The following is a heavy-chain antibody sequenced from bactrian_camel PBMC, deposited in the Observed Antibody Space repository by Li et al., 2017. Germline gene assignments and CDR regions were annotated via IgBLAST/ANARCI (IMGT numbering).Heavy chain of an antibody. CDR1: GRTNSSYC. V-gene: IGHV3S57*01. J-gene: IGHJ4*01. D-gene: IGHD1*01. CDR2: LGQDGST. CDR3: VRDDLRSGTLRSSMFYKIPFCAGMGIY. Sequence: QVQLVESGGGSVQAGGSLRLSCTASGRTNSSYCMGWFRQSPGKEREGVAALGQDGSTKYADSVKGRFTISQDNARDTGYLQMNDLKPEDTATYYCVRDDLRSGTLRSSMFYKIPFCAGMGIYWGQGTQVTVS.